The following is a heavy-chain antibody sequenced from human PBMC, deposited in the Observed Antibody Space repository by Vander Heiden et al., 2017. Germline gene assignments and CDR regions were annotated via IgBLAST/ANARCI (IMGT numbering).Heavy chain of an antibody. Sequence: QVQMVASGGGVVQPGRSLRVSCIGSGSSFRLFGMQLARQAPGKGLEWLAVKSDDGNKKYYAESVKGRFTISRDNSKNMVFLEMESLTVKDTAMYYCARTKYNWNEADALNVWGQGTMVTVSS. J-gene: IGHJ3*01. CDR3: ARTKYNWNEADALNV. D-gene: IGHD1-1*01. CDR2: KSDDGNKK. V-gene: IGHV3-30*03. CDR1: GSSFRLFG.